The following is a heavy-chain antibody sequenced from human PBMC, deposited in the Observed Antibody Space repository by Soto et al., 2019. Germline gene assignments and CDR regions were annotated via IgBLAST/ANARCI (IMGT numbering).Heavy chain of an antibody. D-gene: IGHD2-21*02. CDR2: VETKRHGGTT. CDR1: GFTFTVSW. J-gene: IGHJ4*02. V-gene: IGHV3-15*04. CDR3: TTGDGPKHFDS. Sequence: GGSLRLSCAASGFTFTVSWMTWVRQTPGKGLEWVGRVETKRHGGTTDYAAPVRGRFTVSRDDSKNTLYLQMNSLKTEDTALYYCTTGDGPKHFDSWGQGALVTVSS.